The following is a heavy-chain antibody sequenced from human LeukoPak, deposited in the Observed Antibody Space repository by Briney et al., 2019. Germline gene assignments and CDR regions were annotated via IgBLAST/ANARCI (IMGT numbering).Heavy chain of an antibody. J-gene: IGHJ6*03. CDR3: ARLGIAARATRGYYYYYYMDV. CDR1: GGSISSGGYY. Sequence: SQTLSLTCTVSGGSISSGGYYWSWIRQHPGKGLEWIGYIYYSGSTYYNPSLKSRVTISVDTSKNQFSLKLSSVTAADTAVYYCARLGIAARATRGYYYYYYMDVWGKGATVTVSS. V-gene: IGHV4-31*03. CDR2: IYYSGST. D-gene: IGHD6-6*01.